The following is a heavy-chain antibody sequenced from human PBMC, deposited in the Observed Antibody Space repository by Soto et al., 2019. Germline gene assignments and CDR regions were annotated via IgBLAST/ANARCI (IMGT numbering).Heavy chain of an antibody. Sequence: ASVKVSCKASGYTFTSYDISWVRQAAGQGLEWMGWMSPNSGHTGYAQRFQGRVTMTSDTSTGTAYMELSSLRSEDTAVYYCARTPPDYGIDYWGQGTLVTVSS. CDR1: GYTFTSYD. J-gene: IGHJ4*02. CDR3: ARTPPDYGIDY. D-gene: IGHD4-17*01. CDR2: MSPNSGHT. V-gene: IGHV1-8*01.